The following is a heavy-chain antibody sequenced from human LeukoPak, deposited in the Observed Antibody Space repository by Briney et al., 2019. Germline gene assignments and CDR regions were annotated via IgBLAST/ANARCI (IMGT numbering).Heavy chain of an antibody. CDR1: RYNSNSHC. D-gene: IGHD5-12*01. Sequence: PGGSPRLSPVPPRYNSNSHCMHSVPHAPGKGLEWVALIKSDGGDISYADSVKGRFTISRDNSENTLSLQMNSLRTEDMALYYCTKKGCSGGACPYYDWYFDLWGRGTLVTVSS. V-gene: IGHV3-30*02. CDR2: IKSDGGDI. J-gene: IGHJ2*01. CDR3: TKKGCSGGACPYYDWYFDL.